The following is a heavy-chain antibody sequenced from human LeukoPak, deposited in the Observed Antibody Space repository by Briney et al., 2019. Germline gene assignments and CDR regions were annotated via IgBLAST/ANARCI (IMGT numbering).Heavy chain of an antibody. V-gene: IGHV3-74*01. CDR3: IRETAGATPGD. D-gene: IGHD1-26*01. CDR2: INTDGTAP. Sequence: PGGSLRLSCAASGFTFSNYWMHWVCQAPGKGLVWVSRINTDGTAPGYADSVKGRFTISRDNAKNTLFLQMNSLRADDTAVYYCIRETAGATPGDWGQGTLVIVSS. CDR1: GFTFSNYW. J-gene: IGHJ4*02.